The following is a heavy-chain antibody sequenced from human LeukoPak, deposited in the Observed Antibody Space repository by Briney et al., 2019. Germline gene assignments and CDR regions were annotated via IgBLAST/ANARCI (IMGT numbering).Heavy chain of an antibody. CDR1: GFTFDDYA. CDR3: ARVFGQWLVSFDI. CDR2: INSDGSST. D-gene: IGHD6-19*01. V-gene: IGHV3-74*01. Sequence: GGSLRLSCAASGFTFDDYAIHWVRQAPGKGLVWVSHINSDGSSTNYADSVKGRFTISRDNAKNTLYLQMNSLRAEDTAVYYCARVFGQWLVSFDIWGQGTMVTVSS. J-gene: IGHJ3*02.